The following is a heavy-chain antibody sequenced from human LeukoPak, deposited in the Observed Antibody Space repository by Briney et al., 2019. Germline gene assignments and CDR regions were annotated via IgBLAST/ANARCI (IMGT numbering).Heavy chain of an antibody. CDR1: GGSISSGDYY. CDR3: ARPYYYDSRIDP. CDR2: MYYSGST. Sequence: SETLSLTCTVSGGSISSGDYYWSCIRQPPGKGLEWIAYMYYSGSTYYNPSLKSRVTMSADTSKNQLSLKLSAVTAADTAVYYCARPYYYDSRIDPWGQGILVTVSS. V-gene: IGHV4-30-4*01. D-gene: IGHD3-22*01. J-gene: IGHJ5*02.